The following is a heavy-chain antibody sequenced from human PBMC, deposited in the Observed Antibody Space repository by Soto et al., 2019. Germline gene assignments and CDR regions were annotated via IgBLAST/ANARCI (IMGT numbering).Heavy chain of an antibody. D-gene: IGHD2-2*01. J-gene: IGHJ5*02. Sequence: EVQLVESGGGLVKPGGSLRLSCAASGFTFTSYSMNWVRQAPGKGLEWVSSISSSSSYIFYADSVKGRFTISRDDAKNSLYLQMNSLRAEDTAVYYCARGWAVVVPAAISWFDPWGQGTLVTVSS. V-gene: IGHV3-21*01. CDR2: ISSSSSYI. CDR1: GFTFTSYS. CDR3: ARGWAVVVPAAISWFDP.